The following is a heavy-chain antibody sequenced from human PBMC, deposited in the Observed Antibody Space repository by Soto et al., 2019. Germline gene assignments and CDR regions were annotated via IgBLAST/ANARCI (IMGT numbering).Heavy chain of an antibody. CDR3: AGYGDYEGMFDY. V-gene: IGHV3-7*01. CDR1: GXTFSSYG. Sequence: GSLRLSCAASGXTFSSYGMSWVRQAPGKGLEWVANIKQDGSEKYYVDHVKGRFTISRDNANNSLYLQMNSLRAEDKAVYYCAGYGDYEGMFDYWGQGTLVTVSS. CDR2: IKQDGSEK. D-gene: IGHD4-17*01. J-gene: IGHJ4*02.